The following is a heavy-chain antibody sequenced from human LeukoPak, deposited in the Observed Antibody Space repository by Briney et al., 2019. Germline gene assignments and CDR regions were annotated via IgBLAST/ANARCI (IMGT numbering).Heavy chain of an antibody. CDR1: GFTFDGHG. CDR3: ARTSKNSYGCSDY. D-gene: IGHD5-18*01. Sequence: GGSLRLSSAASGFTFDGHGMSWVRQAPGKGLEWVSSITWNGGSTAYADSVKGRFTISRDNAKNSLYLQLNSLRAEDTALYYCARTSKNSYGCSDYWGRGTLVTVSS. J-gene: IGHJ4*02. V-gene: IGHV3-20*03. CDR2: ITWNGGST.